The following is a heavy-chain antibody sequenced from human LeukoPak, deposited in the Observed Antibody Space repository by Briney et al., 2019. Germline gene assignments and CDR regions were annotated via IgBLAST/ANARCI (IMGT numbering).Heavy chain of an antibody. CDR1: GFTFSSYE. D-gene: IGHD6-13*01. Sequence: PGGSLRLSCAASGFTFSSYEMNWVRQAPGKGLEWVSFISSSGSTIYYADSVKGRFTISRDNVKNSLYLQMNSLRAEDTAVYYCARVIPLGSSWYMDYWGQGTLVTVSS. J-gene: IGHJ4*02. CDR2: ISSSGSTI. CDR3: ARVIPLGSSWYMDY. V-gene: IGHV3-48*03.